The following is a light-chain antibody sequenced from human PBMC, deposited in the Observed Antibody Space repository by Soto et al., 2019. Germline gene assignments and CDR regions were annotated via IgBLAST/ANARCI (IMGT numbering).Light chain of an antibody. J-gene: IGKJ5*01. Sequence: DIQMTQSPSTLSASVGARVTITCRASQTSSTWLAWYQHKPGKAPNLLIYDASTLMSGVPSRFSGSGSGTEFTRTISSRQHDDFATYYCQQSETYPLTFGQGTRLEI. CDR3: QQSETYPLT. V-gene: IGKV1-5*01. CDR1: QTSSTW. CDR2: DAS.